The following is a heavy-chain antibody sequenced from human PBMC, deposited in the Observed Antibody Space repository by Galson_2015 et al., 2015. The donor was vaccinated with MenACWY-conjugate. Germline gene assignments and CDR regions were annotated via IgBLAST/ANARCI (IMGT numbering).Heavy chain of an antibody. D-gene: IGHD6-19*01. CDR3: AREPGYASGSAPLDS. CDR2: IIPPHGTV. J-gene: IGHJ5*01. Sequence: SVKVSCKGSGGTFRGYTLNWVRQAPGQGLEWVGRIIPPHGTVSYAQKFQGRAAISADESSFTAYMELSTLRSEDTAVYYCAREPGYASGSAPLDSWGLGTLVTVSS. CDR1: GGTFRGYT. V-gene: IGHV1-69*08.